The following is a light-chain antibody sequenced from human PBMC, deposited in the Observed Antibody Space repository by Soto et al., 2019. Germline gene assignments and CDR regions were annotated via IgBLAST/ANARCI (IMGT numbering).Light chain of an antibody. CDR2: GAS. Sequence: IVLTQSPGTLSLSPGERATLSCRASQSVSSSYLAWYQQKPGQAPRLLIYGASRRATGIPDRFSGSGSGTDFTLTISRLEPEDLAVYYCQQYGSSTWTFGQGTKVEI. V-gene: IGKV3-20*01. CDR1: QSVSSSY. J-gene: IGKJ1*01. CDR3: QQYGSSTWT.